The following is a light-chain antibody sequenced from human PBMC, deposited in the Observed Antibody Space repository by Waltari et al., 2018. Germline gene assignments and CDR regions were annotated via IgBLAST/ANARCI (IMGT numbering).Light chain of an antibody. V-gene: IGKV1-39*01. CDR3: QQSYTTAYT. CDR2: VAS. J-gene: IGKJ2*01. CDR1: PSISTS. Sequence: IQMTQSPSSLSASVGDRVTIPCRASPSISTSLNWYQQIPGKAPKLLIYVASTLQSGVPSRFSGSGSGTDFSLTISSLQPEDFATYYCQQSYTTAYTFGQGTKLEIK.